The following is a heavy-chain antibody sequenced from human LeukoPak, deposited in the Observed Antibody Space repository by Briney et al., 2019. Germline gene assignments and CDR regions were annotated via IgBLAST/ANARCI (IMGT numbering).Heavy chain of an antibody. D-gene: IGHD5-12*01. CDR2: IDGSGGST. Sequence: GSLRLSCVASGFTFSSYAMSWFRQPPGNGLEWASAIDGSGGSTYYADSVKGRFTISRDNSKNTLYLQMNSMRAEDTAIYYCAKDRRLPWDYFDSWGQGTLVTVSS. V-gene: IGHV3-23*01. CDR3: AKDRRLPWDYFDS. CDR1: GFTFSSYA. J-gene: IGHJ4*02.